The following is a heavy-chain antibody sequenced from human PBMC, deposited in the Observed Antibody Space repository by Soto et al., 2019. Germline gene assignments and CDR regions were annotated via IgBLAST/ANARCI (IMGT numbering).Heavy chain of an antibody. V-gene: IGHV1-69*08. CDR3: ANLATADTLDY. CDR1: GGTFSSY. CDR2: IIPILGTA. D-gene: IGHD6-13*01. Sequence: QVQLVQSGAEVKKPGSSVKVSCKASGGTFSSYISWVRQAPGQGLEWMGRIIPILGTANYAQKFQGKVTITADKSTSTAYMELSSLRSEDTAVYYCANLATADTLDYWGQGTLVTVSS. J-gene: IGHJ4*02.